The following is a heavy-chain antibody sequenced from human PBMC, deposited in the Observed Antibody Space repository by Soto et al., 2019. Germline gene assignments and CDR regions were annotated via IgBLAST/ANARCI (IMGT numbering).Heavy chain of an antibody. CDR1: GFTFSTFW. J-gene: IGHJ4*02. CDR2: IKQDGSEK. V-gene: IGHV3-7*03. D-gene: IGHD3-16*01. Sequence: PILFCADSGFTFSTFWMSWVRQAAGKGLEWVANIKQDGSEKYYVDSVKGRFTISRDNARDSVYLQMNSLTAEDTAVYYCARFPAWGMPAPFDYWGQAALVTVSS. CDR3: ARFPAWGMPAPFDY.